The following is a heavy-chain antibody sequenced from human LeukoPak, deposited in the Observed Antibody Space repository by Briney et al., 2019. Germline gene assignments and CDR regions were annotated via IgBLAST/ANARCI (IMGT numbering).Heavy chain of an antibody. D-gene: IGHD4-17*01. J-gene: IGHJ3*02. V-gene: IGHV1-69*13. CDR2: IIPIFGTA. Sequence: SVKVSCKASRGTFSSYAISWVRQAPGQGLEWMGGIIPIFGTANYAQKFQGRVTITADESTSTAYMELSSLRSEDTAVYYCARDLSPLRPSPYAFDIWGQGTMVTVSS. CDR3: ARDLSPLRPSPYAFDI. CDR1: RGTFSSYA.